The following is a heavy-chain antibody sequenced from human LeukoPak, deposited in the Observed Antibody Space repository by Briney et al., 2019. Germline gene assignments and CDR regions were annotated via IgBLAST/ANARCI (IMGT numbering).Heavy chain of an antibody. J-gene: IGHJ4*02. D-gene: IGHD3-3*01. CDR2: ISGSGGST. Sequence: GGSLRLSCAASGFTFSSYAMSWVRQAPGKGLEWVSAISGSGGSTYYADSVMGRFTISRDNSKNTLYLQMNSLRAEDTAVYYCAKSVRIFGVVSGIDYWGQGTLVTVSS. CDR1: GFTFSSYA. CDR3: AKSVRIFGVVSGIDY. V-gene: IGHV3-23*01.